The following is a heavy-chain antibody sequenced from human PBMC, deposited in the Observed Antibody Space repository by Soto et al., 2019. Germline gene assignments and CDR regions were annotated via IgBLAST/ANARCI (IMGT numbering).Heavy chain of an antibody. Sequence: SQTLSLTCAISGDSVSSNSAAWNWIRQSPSRGLEWLGRTYYRSKWYNDYAVSVKSRITINPDTSKNQFSLQLNSVTPEDTAVYYCARGPGRAVAGNVWFDPWGQGTLVTVSS. CDR3: ARGPGRAVAGNVWFDP. CDR1: GDSVSSNSAA. V-gene: IGHV6-1*01. CDR2: TYYRSKWYN. J-gene: IGHJ5*02. D-gene: IGHD6-19*01.